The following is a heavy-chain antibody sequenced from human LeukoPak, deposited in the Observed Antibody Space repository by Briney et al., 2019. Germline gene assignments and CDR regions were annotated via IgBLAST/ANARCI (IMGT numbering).Heavy chain of an antibody. V-gene: IGHV1-46*01. CDR1: GYTFTGYY. D-gene: IGHD2-2*01. J-gene: IGHJ4*02. Sequence: GASVKVSCKASGYTFTGYYMHWGRQAPGQGLEWMGIINPGGGSTSYAQKVQGRVTMTRDMSTSTVYMELSSLRSEDTAVYYCARGGDIVVVPAAMNFWGQGTLVTVSS. CDR2: INPGGGST. CDR3: ARGGDIVVVPAAMNF.